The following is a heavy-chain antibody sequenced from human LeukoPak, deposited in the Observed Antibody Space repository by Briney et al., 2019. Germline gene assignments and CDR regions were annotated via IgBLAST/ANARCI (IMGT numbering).Heavy chain of an antibody. J-gene: IGHJ4*02. CDR1: GGSISSSSYY. CDR2: IYYSGST. V-gene: IGHV4-39*01. D-gene: IGHD6-13*01. Sequence: SETLSLTCTVSGGSISSSSYYWGWIRQPPGKGLEWIGSIYYSGSTYYNPSLKSRVTISVDTSKNQFSLKLSSVTAADTAVYYCARRYSGSWYPTPSPFDYWGQGTLVTVSS. CDR3: ARRYSGSWYPTPSPFDY.